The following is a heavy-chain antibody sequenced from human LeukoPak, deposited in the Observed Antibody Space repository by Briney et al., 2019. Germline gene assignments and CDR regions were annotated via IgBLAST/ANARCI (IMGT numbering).Heavy chain of an antibody. D-gene: IGHD6-19*01. J-gene: IGHJ4*02. CDR3: ARGGQARIAVADGGFDY. V-gene: IGHV3-30*04. Sequence: GRSLRLSCAASGFTFSSYAMHWVRQAPGKGLEWVAVISYDGSNKYYADSVKGRFTISRDNSKNTLYLQMNSLRAEDTAVYYCARGGQARIAVADGGFDYWGQGTLVTVSS. CDR1: GFTFSSYA. CDR2: ISYDGSNK.